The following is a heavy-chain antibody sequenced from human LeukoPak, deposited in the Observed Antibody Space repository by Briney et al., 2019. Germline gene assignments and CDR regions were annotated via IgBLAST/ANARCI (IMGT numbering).Heavy chain of an antibody. J-gene: IGHJ4*02. Sequence: PSETLSLTCTVSGGSISSSSYYWGWIRQPPGKGLEWIGRIYYSGSTYYNPSLKSRGTISVDTSKNQFSLKLSSVTAADTAVYYCARLDGDLEDFDYWGQGTLVTVSS. CDR2: IYYSGST. CDR1: GGSISSSSYY. V-gene: IGHV4-39*01. D-gene: IGHD7-27*01. CDR3: ARLDGDLEDFDY.